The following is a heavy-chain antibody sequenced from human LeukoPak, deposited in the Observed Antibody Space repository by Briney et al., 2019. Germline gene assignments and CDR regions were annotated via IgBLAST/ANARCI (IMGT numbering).Heavy chain of an antibody. D-gene: IGHD5-12*01. V-gene: IGHV3-74*01. CDR2: INTDGSST. CDR1: GFTFSSYW. Sequence: PGGSLRLSCAASGFTFSSYWMHWVRQAPGKGLVWVSRINTDGSSTSYADSVKGRFTISRDNSKNTLYLQMNSLRAEDMALYYCAKSVEATIEDYYYYMDVWGKGTTVTVSS. J-gene: IGHJ6*03. CDR3: AKSVEATIEDYYYYMDV.